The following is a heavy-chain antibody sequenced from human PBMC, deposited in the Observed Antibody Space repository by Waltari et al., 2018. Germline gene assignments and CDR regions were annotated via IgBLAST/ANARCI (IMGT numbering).Heavy chain of an antibody. CDR3: ARVLEWLGTFDY. V-gene: IGHV1-69*05. J-gene: IGHJ4*02. D-gene: IGHD6-19*01. CDR1: RATFSSYA. CDR2: IIHIFGTA. Sequence: QVQLVQSGAEVKKPGSSVKVSCKSSRATFSSYAISRVRQAPGQGLDWMGGIIHIFGTANYAQKFQGRVTMTRDTATSTVYMELSRLRSEDTAVYYCARVLEWLGTFDYWGQGTLVTVSS.